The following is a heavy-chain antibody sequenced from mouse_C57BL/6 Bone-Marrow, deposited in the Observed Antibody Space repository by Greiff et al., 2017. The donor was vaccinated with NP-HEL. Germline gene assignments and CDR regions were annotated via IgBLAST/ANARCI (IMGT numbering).Heavy chain of an antibody. D-gene: IGHD1-1*01. Sequence: QVQLQQSGAELVKPGASVKLSCKASGYTFTSYWMHWVKQRPGQGLEWIGMIHPNSGSTNYNEKFKSKATLTVDKSSSTAYMQLSSLTSEDSAVYYCARLGYYGSSHDYWGQGTTLTVSS. V-gene: IGHV1-64*01. CDR2: IHPNSGST. J-gene: IGHJ2*01. CDR3: ARLGYYGSSHDY. CDR1: GYTFTSYW.